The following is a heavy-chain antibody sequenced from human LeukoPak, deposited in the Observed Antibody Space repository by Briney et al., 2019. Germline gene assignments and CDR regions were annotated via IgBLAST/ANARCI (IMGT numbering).Heavy chain of an antibody. J-gene: IGHJ4*02. V-gene: IGHV1-18*01. CDR1: GYTFTSYG. Sequence: GASVKVSCKASGYTFTSYGISWVRQAPGQGLEWMGWISAYNGNTNYAQKLQGRVTMTTDTSTSTAYMELRSLRSDDTAVYYCARGYCSSTSCYTGDYFDYWGQGTLVTVSS. D-gene: IGHD2-2*02. CDR3: ARGYCSSTSCYTGDYFDY. CDR2: ISAYNGNT.